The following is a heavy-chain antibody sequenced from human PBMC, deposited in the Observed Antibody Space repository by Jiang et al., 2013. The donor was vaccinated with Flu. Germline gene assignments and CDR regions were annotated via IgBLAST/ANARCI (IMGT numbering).Heavy chain of an antibody. Sequence: SLKISCKGSGYRFTSYWIGWVRQMPGKGLEWMGIIYPGDSDIRYSPSFQGQVTISADKSINTAYLQWSSLKASDTAMYYCARQAVYSSEPPDYWGQGTLVTVSS. J-gene: IGHJ4*02. CDR2: IYPGDSDI. V-gene: IGHV5-51*01. CDR3: ARQAVYSSEPPDY. D-gene: IGHD6-25*01. CDR1: GYRFTSYW.